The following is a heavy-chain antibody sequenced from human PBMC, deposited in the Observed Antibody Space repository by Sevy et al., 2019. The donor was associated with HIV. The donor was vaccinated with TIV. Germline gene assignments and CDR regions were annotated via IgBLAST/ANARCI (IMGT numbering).Heavy chain of an antibody. CDR2: IYYSGST. D-gene: IGHD4-17*01. V-gene: IGHV4-61*01. Sequence: SETLSLTCTVSGGSVSSGSYYWSWIRQPPGKGLEWIGYIYYSGSTNYNPSLKSRVTISVDTSKNQFSLKLSSVTAADTAVYYCAREYGDYGGEGFDYWGQGTLVIVSS. CDR1: GGSVSSGSYY. J-gene: IGHJ4*02. CDR3: AREYGDYGGEGFDY.